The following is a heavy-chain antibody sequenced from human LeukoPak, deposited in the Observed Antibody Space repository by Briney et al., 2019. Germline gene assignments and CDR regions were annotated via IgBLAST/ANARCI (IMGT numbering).Heavy chain of an antibody. V-gene: IGHV3-23*01. CDR1: GFTFSSYA. D-gene: IGHD3-3*01. CDR3: AKAGYDFWSGYEY. CDR2: ISGSGGST. Sequence: GASLRLSCAASGFTFSSYAMSWVRQAPGKGLEWVSAISGSGGSTYYADSVKGRFTISRDNSKNTLYLQMNSLRAEDTAVYYCAKAGYDFWSGYEYWGHGTLVTVSS. J-gene: IGHJ4*01.